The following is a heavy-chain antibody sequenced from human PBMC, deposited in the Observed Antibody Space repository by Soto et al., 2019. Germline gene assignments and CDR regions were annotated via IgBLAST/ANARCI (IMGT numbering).Heavy chain of an antibody. CDR2: IGGSGYST. Sequence: PGGSLRLSCAASGFTFSSYAMSWVRQASGKGLEWVSAIGGSGYSTYYAESVKGRFTISRDNSKNRLYLQMNNLRAEDTAVYYCAKRPIAVAGQYYSDYWGQGALVTVSS. D-gene: IGHD6-19*01. J-gene: IGHJ4*02. CDR1: GFTFSSYA. CDR3: AKRPIAVAGQYYSDY. V-gene: IGHV3-23*01.